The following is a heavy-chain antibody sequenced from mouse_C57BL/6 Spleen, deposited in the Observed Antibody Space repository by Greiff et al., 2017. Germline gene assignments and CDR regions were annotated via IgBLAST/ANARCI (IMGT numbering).Heavy chain of an antibody. CDR1: GFTFSDYY. CDR2: INYDGSST. CDR3: AREAYDYEGGFAD. J-gene: IGHJ3*01. D-gene: IGHD2-4*01. Sequence: EVQLVESEGGLVQPGSSMKLSCTASGFTFSDYYMAWVRQVPEKGLEWVANINYDGSSTYYLASLKSRFIISRDPAKNILYLQMSSLKSEDTATYYCAREAYDYEGGFADWGQGTLVTGAA. V-gene: IGHV5-16*01.